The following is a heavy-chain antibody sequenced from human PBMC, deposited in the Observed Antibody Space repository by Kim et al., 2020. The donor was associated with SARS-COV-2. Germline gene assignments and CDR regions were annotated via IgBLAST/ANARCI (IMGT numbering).Heavy chain of an antibody. V-gene: IGHV5-51*01. D-gene: IGHD3-22*01. CDR3: ARVDYDGGESRNWFDT. CDR2: IYPGDFDT. Sequence: GESLKISCKTSGYRFDRSWIGWVRQMPGKGLEWMGIIYPGDFDTRYSPSFQGQVTISVDRSISTAFLQWSSLKASDTAMYYCARVDYDGGESRNWFDTWGQGTLVTVSS. J-gene: IGHJ5*02. CDR1: GYRFDRSW.